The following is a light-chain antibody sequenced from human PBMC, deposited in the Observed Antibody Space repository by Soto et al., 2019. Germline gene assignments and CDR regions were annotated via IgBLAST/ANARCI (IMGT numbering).Light chain of an antibody. CDR1: QSVSSNY. CDR2: DVS. CDR3: QQYGSSPT. J-gene: IGKJ1*01. V-gene: IGKV3-20*01. Sequence: EIVLTQSPGTLSLSPGERATLSCRSSQSVSSNYLAWYQQKPDQAPRLVIYDVSGRATGIPDRFSGSGSGTDFTLTISRLEPEDFAVYYCQQYGSSPTFGPGTKGEIK.